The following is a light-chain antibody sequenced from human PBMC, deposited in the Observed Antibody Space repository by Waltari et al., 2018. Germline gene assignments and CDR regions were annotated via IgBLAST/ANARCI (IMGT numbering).Light chain of an antibody. J-gene: IGKJ5*01. Sequence: IVITQSPATLSVSRGETATLSCRASQSVSSNVAWYQKKPGQAPRLLIYDASTRATSIPAKFRGSGSGTEFTLTISSLQSEDFVVYYCQQYNRWPPITFGHGTRLEIK. V-gene: IGKV3-15*01. CDR1: QSVSSN. CDR2: DAS. CDR3: QQYNRWPPIT.